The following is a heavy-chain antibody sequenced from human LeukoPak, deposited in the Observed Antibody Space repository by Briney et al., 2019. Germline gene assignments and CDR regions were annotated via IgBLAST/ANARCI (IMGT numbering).Heavy chain of an antibody. V-gene: IGHV4-61*02. J-gene: IGHJ6*03. Sequence: SETLSLTCTVSGGSISNGSYYWSWIRQPAGKGLEWIGRIYISGSASYNPSLKSRVTFSVDTSKNQFSLKLTSVTAADAAVYYCARVYDFWSGYFYYYYMDVWGKGTTVTVSS. CDR2: IYISGSA. CDR1: GGSISNGSYY. D-gene: IGHD3-3*01. CDR3: ARVYDFWSGYFYYYYMDV.